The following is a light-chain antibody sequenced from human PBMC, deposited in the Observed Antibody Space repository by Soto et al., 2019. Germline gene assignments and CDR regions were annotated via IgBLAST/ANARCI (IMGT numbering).Light chain of an antibody. Sequence: DIVMTQSPDSLAVSLGERATINCKSSQSVLYSSNNKNYLTWYQQKPGQPPKLLIYWASTRESGVPDRFSGSGSVTDFTLTISSLQAEDVAVYYCQQYYSTPITCGQGTRLEIK. J-gene: IGKJ5*01. CDR3: QQYYSTPIT. CDR2: WAS. V-gene: IGKV4-1*01. CDR1: QSVLYSSNNKNY.